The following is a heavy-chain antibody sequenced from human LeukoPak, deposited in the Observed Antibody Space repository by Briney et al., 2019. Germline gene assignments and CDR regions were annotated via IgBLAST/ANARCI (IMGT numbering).Heavy chain of an antibody. V-gene: IGHV3-74*01. Sequence: GGSLRLSCAASGFTFSSNWMHWVRQAPGKGLVWVSRINEDGSTTNYADSVKGRSTIFRDNAKNTLYLQMNSLRAEDTAVYYCVRDLGGRSGHWGQGTLVTVPS. D-gene: IGHD1-26*01. CDR2: INEDGSTT. CDR1: GFTFSSNW. J-gene: IGHJ4*02. CDR3: VRDLGGRSGH.